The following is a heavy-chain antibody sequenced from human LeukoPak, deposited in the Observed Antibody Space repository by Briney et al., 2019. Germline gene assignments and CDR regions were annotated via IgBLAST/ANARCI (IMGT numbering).Heavy chain of an antibody. CDR2: IIPIFGTA. V-gene: IGHV1-69*01. D-gene: IGHD2-21*01. J-gene: IGHJ6*03. CDR1: GGTFSSYA. Sequence: GASVKVSCKASGGTFSSYAISWVRQAPGQGLEWMGGIIPIFGTANYAQKFQGRVTITADESTSTAYMELSSLRSEDTAVYYCARVYCGGDCYNYYYYYMDVWGKGTTVTVSS. CDR3: ARVYCGGDCYNYYYYYMDV.